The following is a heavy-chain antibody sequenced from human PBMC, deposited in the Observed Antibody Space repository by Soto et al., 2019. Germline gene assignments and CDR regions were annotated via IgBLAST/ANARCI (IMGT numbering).Heavy chain of an antibody. J-gene: IGHJ4*02. V-gene: IGHV1-2*02. CDR2: INPNSGGT. CDR3: ARRGILTSYYEY. Sequence: QVQLVQSGAEVKKPGASVKVSCKASGYTLSDYYMHWVRQAPGRGLEWMGWINPNSGGTNYAQKFQGRVSMTRDTSISTAYMELSRLTSDDTAVYYCARRGILTSYYEYWGQGTLVTVSS. D-gene: IGHD3-9*01. CDR1: GYTLSDYY.